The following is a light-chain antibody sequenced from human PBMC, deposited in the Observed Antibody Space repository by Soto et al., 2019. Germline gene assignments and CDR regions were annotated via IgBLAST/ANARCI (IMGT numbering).Light chain of an antibody. V-gene: IGKV1-39*01. J-gene: IGKJ1*01. CDR3: QQSYSTTRT. CDR2: AAS. Sequence: DIQMTQSPSSLSASTGDRVTITCRASQGISSYLAWYQQKPGKAPKLLIYAASSLQSGVSSRFSGSGSGTDFTLTINSLQPEDFATYYCQQSYSTTRTFGQGTKVDIK. CDR1: QGISSY.